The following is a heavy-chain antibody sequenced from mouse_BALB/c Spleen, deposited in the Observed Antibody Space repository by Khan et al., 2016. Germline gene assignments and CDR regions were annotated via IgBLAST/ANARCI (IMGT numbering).Heavy chain of an antibody. Sequence: EVELVESGGGLVQPGGSRKLSCAASGFTFSRFGMHWVRQAPEKGLEWVAYISRGSSTIYYADTLKGRFTISRDNPTNALFLQMTSLRSEDTAMYYCARGDYWGQGTTLTVSS. CDR2: ISRGSSTI. CDR3: ARGDY. CDR1: GFTFSRFG. J-gene: IGHJ2*01. V-gene: IGHV5-17*02.